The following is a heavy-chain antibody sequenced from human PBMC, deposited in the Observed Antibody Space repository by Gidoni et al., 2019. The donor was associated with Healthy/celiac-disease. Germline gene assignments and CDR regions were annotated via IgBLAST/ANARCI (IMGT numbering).Heavy chain of an antibody. CDR3: ARDYQVSGWSENWFDP. J-gene: IGHJ5*02. CDR1: GSTFSSYS. Sequence: EVQLVESGGGLVQPGGSLRLSCAASGSTFSSYSMNWVRQAPGKGLEWVSYISSSSSTIYYADSVKGRFTISRDNAKNSLYLQMNSLRDEDTAVYYCARDYQVSGWSENWFDPWGQGTLVTVSS. V-gene: IGHV3-48*02. D-gene: IGHD6-19*01. CDR2: ISSSSSTI.